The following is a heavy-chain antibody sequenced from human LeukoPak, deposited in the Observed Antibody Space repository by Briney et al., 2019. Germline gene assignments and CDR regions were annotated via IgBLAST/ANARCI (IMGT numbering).Heavy chain of an antibody. D-gene: IGHD3-10*01. CDR1: GFTFSSYT. Sequence: GGSLRLSCVASGFTFSSYTMSWVRQAPGKGLEWVSAISSSSSSTSYADSVKGRFTISRDNAKNSLYVQMNSLRAEDTAVYYCVKSVGSGSYYNNDCWGQGTLVTVSS. CDR2: ISSSSSST. V-gene: IGHV3-21*04. J-gene: IGHJ4*02. CDR3: VKSVGSGSYYNNDC.